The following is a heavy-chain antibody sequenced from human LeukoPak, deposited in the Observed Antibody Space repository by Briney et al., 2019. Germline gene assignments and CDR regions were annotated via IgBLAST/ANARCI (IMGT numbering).Heavy chain of an antibody. CDR2: IRYDGSNK. V-gene: IGHV3-30*02. D-gene: IGHD1-26*01. CDR3: AKGIVGATLVSY. Sequence: GESLRLSCAASGFTFSSYGMHWVRQAPGKGLEWVAFIRYDGSNKYYADSVKGRFTISRDNSKNTLYLQMNSLRAEDTAVYCCAKGIVGATLVSYWGQGTLVTVSS. CDR1: GFTFSSYG. J-gene: IGHJ4*02.